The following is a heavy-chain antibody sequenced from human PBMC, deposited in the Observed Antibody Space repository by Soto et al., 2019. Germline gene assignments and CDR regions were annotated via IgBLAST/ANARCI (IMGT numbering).Heavy chain of an antibody. Sequence: QITLKESGPTLVKPTQTLTLTCTFSGFSLTTSGVGVGWIRQPPGKALEWLALIFWDDDKSYSPSLKSRLTITKDTSKNQVVLTMTNMDPVDTATYYCASSSGYRIFDCWGQGTLVTVSS. CDR1: GFSLTTSGVG. J-gene: IGHJ4*02. D-gene: IGHD3-22*01. CDR3: ASSSGYRIFDC. CDR2: IFWDDDK. V-gene: IGHV2-5*02.